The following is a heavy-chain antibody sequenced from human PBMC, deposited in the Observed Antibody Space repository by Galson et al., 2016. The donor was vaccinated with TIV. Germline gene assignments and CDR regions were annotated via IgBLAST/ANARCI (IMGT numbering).Heavy chain of an antibody. Sequence: SVKVSCKASGYTFIRYGISWVRQAPGQGLEWMGWISTFNDNTKYAQKFQGRVTMTTDTSTSTVSMELRSLRSDDTAVYYCARDRLDIVEVPPGIKLGFWGQGTLVTVSS. J-gene: IGHJ4*02. CDR2: ISTFNDNT. CDR1: GYTFIRYG. V-gene: IGHV1-18*01. D-gene: IGHD2-2*03. CDR3: ARDRLDIVEVPPGIKLGF.